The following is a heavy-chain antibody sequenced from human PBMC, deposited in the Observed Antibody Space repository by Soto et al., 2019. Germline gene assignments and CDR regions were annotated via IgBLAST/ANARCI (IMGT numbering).Heavy chain of an antibody. CDR3: ARGLPVGYYYYYYGMDV. Sequence: SETLSLTCAVYGGSFSGYYWSWIRQPPGKGLEWIGEINHSGSTNYNPSLKSRVTISVDTSKNQFSLKLSSVTAADTAVYYCARGLPVGYYYYYYGMDVWGQGTTVTVSS. J-gene: IGHJ6*02. CDR2: INHSGST. V-gene: IGHV4-34*01. CDR1: GGSFSGYY.